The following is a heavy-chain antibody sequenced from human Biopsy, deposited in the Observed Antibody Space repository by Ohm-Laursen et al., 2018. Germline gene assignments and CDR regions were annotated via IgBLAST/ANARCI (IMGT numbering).Heavy chain of an antibody. Sequence: RSLRLSCAESGFALNKQGMHWVRQAPVKGLEWVAVIWFDETNKHYADSVKGRFTISRDNSKNMLYLQMNTLRDADTAVYYCARDPRDTALGIFDYWGLGTLVTVAS. V-gene: IGHV3-33*01. CDR1: GFALNKQG. CDR3: ARDPRDTALGIFDY. D-gene: IGHD5-18*01. J-gene: IGHJ4*02. CDR2: IWFDETNK.